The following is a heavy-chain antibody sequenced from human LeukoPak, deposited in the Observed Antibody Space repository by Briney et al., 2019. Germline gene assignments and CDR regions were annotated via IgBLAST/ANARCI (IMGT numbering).Heavy chain of an antibody. J-gene: IGHJ4*02. CDR3: ARDLPRVSTTADY. D-gene: IGHD1-14*01. CDR1: GYTFTSYD. V-gene: IGHV1-8*01. Sequence: ASVKVSCKASGYTFTSYDINWVRQATGQGLEWMGWMSPNSGNTGYAQKFQGRVTMTTDTSTSTAYMELRSLRSDDTAVYYCARDLPRVSTTADYWGQGTLVTVSS. CDR2: MSPNSGNT.